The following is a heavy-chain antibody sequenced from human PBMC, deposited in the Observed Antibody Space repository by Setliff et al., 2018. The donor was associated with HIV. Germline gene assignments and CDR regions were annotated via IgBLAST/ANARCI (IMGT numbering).Heavy chain of an antibody. V-gene: IGHV4-59*01. CDR3: ARGDGTKYYYYYYMDV. Sequence: SETLSLTCTVSGGSISSYYWSWIRQPPGKGLEWIGYINYSGSTNYNPSLKSRVTISVDTSKNQFSLKLSSVTAADTAVYYCARGDGTKYYYYYYMDVWGQGTMVTVSS. J-gene: IGHJ6*03. D-gene: IGHD1-7*01. CDR2: INYSGST. CDR1: GGSISSYY.